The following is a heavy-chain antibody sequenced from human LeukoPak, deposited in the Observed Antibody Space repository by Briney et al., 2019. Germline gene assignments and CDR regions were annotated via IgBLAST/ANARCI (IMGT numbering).Heavy chain of an antibody. CDR2: IIPIFCTA. J-gene: IGHJ5*02. CDR3: ARGGSVYSGYDVPWFDP. CDR1: GGTVSSYA. V-gene: IGHV1-69*13. D-gene: IGHD5-12*01. Sequence: GASVYVSCMASGGTVSSYAISWVRQAPGPGLEWLGGIIPIFCTANYAQKFQGRVTITADQSTSTAYMELSSLRSEDTAVYFCARGGSVYSGYDVPWFDPWGQGPLVTVSS.